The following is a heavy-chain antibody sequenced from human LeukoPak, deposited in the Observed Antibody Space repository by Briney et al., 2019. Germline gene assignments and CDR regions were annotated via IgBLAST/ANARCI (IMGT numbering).Heavy chain of an antibody. J-gene: IGHJ4*02. V-gene: IGHV3-23*01. CDR2: ISGTGGST. CDR1: GFTFSSYV. Sequence: GGSLRLSCATSGFTFSSYVMNWVRQAPGKGLEWVSSISGTGGSTNYADSVKGRFTISRDNSKKILYLQMSSLRAEDTAIYYCATLIAVSGRGAGYWGQGTLVTVSS. CDR3: ATLIAVSGRGAGY. D-gene: IGHD6-19*01.